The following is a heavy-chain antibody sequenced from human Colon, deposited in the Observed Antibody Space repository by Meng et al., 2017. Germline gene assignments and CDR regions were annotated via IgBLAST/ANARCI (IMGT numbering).Heavy chain of an antibody. D-gene: IGHD6-13*01. CDR2: SNTKTGNP. J-gene: IGHJ4*02. Sequence: QVQLVQSGSELKKPGASVKVTCKTSGYLFSYYAMNWVRQAPGRGLEWMGWSNTKTGNPTYAQAFTGRFVFSLDTSVSTAYLQINDLKADDTAVYYCAGEGSDSWIDYWGQGTLVTVSS. CDR1: GYLFSYYA. V-gene: IGHV7-4-1*02. CDR3: AGEGSDSWIDY.